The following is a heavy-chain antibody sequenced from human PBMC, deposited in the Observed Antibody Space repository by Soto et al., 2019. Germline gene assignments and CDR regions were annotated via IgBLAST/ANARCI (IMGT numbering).Heavy chain of an antibody. CDR3: ARQYSSSRSRADWFDP. D-gene: IGHD6-6*01. Sequence: SETLSLTCTVSGGSISSSSYYWGWIRQPPGKGLEWIGSIYYSGSTYYNPSLKSRVTISVDTSKNQFSLKLSSVTAADTAVYYCARQYSSSRSRADWFDPWGQGTVGIVS. J-gene: IGHJ5*02. CDR1: GGSISSSSYY. CDR2: IYYSGST. V-gene: IGHV4-39*01.